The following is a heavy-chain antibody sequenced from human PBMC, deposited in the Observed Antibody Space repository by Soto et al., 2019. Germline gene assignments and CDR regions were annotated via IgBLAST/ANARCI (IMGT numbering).Heavy chain of an antibody. D-gene: IGHD1-26*01. CDR2: INVGNGNT. J-gene: IGHJ4*02. Sequence: QVQVVQSGAEEKKPGASVKVSCRASGYTFTDYAIHWVRQAPGQSLEWMGWINVGNGNTIYSQKFQARVTIARDTAASTPFMELSSLTSEDTAVYYCAGEASYSGSYYVGYWGQGTLVTVSS. CDR1: GYTFTDYA. V-gene: IGHV1-3*05. CDR3: AGEASYSGSYYVGY.